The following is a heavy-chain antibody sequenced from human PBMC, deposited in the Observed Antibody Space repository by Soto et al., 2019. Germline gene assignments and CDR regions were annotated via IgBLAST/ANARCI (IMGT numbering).Heavy chain of an antibody. CDR1: GYTFTSYG. J-gene: IGHJ4*02. CDR2: INAGNGNT. Sequence: GASVKVSCKASGYTFTSYGISWVRQAPGQRLEWMGWINAGNGNTKYSQKFQGRVTITRDTSASTAYMELSSLRSEDTAVYYCARAVAVAADSDYWGQGTLVTVSS. V-gene: IGHV1-3*01. CDR3: ARAVAVAADSDY. D-gene: IGHD6-19*01.